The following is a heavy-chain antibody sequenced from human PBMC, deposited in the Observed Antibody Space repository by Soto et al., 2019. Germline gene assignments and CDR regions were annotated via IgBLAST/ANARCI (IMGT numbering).Heavy chain of an antibody. Sequence: GGSLRLSCAASGFTFSSYEMNWVRQAPGKGLEWVSYISSSGSTIYYADSVKGRFTISRDNAKNSLYLQMNSLRAEDTAVYYCARAFYRLLEWLSPYGMDVWGQGTTVTVSS. J-gene: IGHJ6*02. V-gene: IGHV3-48*03. CDR3: ARAFYRLLEWLSPYGMDV. D-gene: IGHD3-3*01. CDR2: ISSSGSTI. CDR1: GFTFSSYE.